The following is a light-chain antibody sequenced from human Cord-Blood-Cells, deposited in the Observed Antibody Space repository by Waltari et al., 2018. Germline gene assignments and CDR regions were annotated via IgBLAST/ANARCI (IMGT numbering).Light chain of an antibody. V-gene: IGLV2-8*01. J-gene: IGLJ1*01. CDR2: EVS. CDR1: SSDVGGYNY. CDR3: SSYAGSNNYV. Sequence: QSALTQPPSASGSPGQSVTISCTGTSSDVGGYNYVSWYQQHTGKAPKPMIYEVSKRPSGVPDRFSGSKSGNTASLTVSGLQAEDEADYYCSSYAGSNNYVFGTGTKVTVL.